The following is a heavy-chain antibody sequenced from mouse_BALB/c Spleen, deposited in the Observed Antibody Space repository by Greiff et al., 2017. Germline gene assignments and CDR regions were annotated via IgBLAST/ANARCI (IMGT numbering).Heavy chain of an antibody. J-gene: IGHJ1*01. CDR3: ARGYGSKGWYFDV. V-gene: IGHV5-6-5*01. Sequence: EVKLMESGGGLVKPGGSLKLSCAASGFTFSSYAMSWVRQTPEKRLEWVASISSGGSTYYPDSVKGRFTISRDNARNILYLQMSSLRSEDTAMYYCARGYGSKGWYFDVWGAGTTVTVAS. CDR1: GFTFSSYA. CDR2: ISSGGST. D-gene: IGHD1-1*01.